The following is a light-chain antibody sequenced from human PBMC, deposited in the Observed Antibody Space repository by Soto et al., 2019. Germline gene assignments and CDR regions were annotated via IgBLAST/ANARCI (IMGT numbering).Light chain of an antibody. CDR3: QQYHKWPLT. V-gene: IGKV3-15*01. J-gene: IGKJ4*01. Sequence: EIVMTQSPATLSVSPGERATLSCRASQSVSSNVAWYQQKPGQAPRLLIYGASTRATGIPARFGGSGSGTEFILTISSLQSEDFAVYYCQQYHKWPLTFGGGTKVEI. CDR1: QSVSSN. CDR2: GAS.